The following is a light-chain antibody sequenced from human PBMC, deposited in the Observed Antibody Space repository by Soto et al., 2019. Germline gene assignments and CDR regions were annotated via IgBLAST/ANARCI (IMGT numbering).Light chain of an antibody. V-gene: IGKV1-39*01. CDR2: AGS. J-gene: IGKJ1*01. CDR1: QTLNTY. Sequence: DVQLTQSPSSLYASVGDRVTITCRASQTLNTYLNWYQHKPGKAPKFLIFAGSSIQSGFPSRFSGTASGTDFTLTIDNLQPEDYATYFCQQGCSFPGTFGQGTKVDIK. CDR3: QQGCSFPGT.